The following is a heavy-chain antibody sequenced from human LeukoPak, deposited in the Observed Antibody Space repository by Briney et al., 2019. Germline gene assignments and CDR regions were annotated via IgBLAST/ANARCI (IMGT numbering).Heavy chain of an antibody. J-gene: IGHJ4*02. D-gene: IGHD3-3*01. CDR2: ISSSSSTI. CDR1: GFTFSSYS. V-gene: IGHV3-48*01. Sequence: GGSLRLSCAASGFTFSSYSMNWVRQAPGKGLEWVSYISSSSSTIYYADSVKGRFTISRDNAKNSLYLQMNSLRAEDTAVYYCARDCNYDFWSGYSPPDYWGQGTLVTVSS. CDR3: ARDCNYDFWSGYSPPDY.